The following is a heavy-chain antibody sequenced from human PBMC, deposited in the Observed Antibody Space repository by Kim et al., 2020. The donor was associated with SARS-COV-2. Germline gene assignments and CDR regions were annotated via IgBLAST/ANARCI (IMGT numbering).Heavy chain of an antibody. Sequence: YYVDSVKGRFTISRDNAENSLYLQMNSLRAEDTAVYYCVRDYVWGSQGRDYWGQGTLVTVSS. V-gene: IGHV3-7*01. CDR3: VRDYVWGSQGRDY. D-gene: IGHD3-16*01. J-gene: IGHJ4*02.